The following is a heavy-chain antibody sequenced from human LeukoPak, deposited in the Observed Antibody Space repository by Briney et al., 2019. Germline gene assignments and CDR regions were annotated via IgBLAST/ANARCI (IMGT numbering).Heavy chain of an antibody. V-gene: IGHV3-11*01. D-gene: IGHD3-22*01. CDR2: ISRSGSTR. Sequence: TGGSLRLSCAASGFTFSDHYMSWIRQAPGKGLEWVSHISRSGSTRYYADSLKGRFTISRDNAKNSLYLQMNSLRAEDTAVYYCARTAYYYDSSGYDDAFDIWGQGTMVTVSS. CDR1: GFTFSDHY. J-gene: IGHJ3*02. CDR3: ARTAYYYDSSGYDDAFDI.